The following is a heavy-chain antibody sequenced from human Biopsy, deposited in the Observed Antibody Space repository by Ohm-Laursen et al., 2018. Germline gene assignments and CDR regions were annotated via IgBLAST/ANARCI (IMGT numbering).Heavy chain of an antibody. J-gene: IGHJ4*02. D-gene: IGHD3-22*01. CDR1: GFSFSIYS. CDR2: ISSSSSYI. V-gene: IGHV3-21*01. CDR3: ARDVRPVTMIAEGDFDY. Sequence: GSLRLSCAASGFSFSIYSMNWVRQAPGKGLEWVSFISSSSSYIYYADSVKGRFTVSRDNARDSLYLQMNSLRAEDTAVYYCARDVRPVTMIAEGDFDYWGQGSLVTV.